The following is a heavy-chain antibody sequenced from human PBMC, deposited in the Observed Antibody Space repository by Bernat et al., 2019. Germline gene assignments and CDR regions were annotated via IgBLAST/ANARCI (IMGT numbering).Heavy chain of an antibody. CDR1: GFTFSSYE. V-gene: IGHV3-48*03. Sequence: EVQLVESGGGLVQPGGSLRLSCAASGFTFSSYEMNWVRQAPGKGLEWVSYISSSGSTIYYADSVKGRFTISRDNAKNSLYLQMNSLRAEDTAVYYCARGRGEQQLAGHDAFDIWGQGTMVTVSS. J-gene: IGHJ3*02. CDR2: ISSSGSTI. D-gene: IGHD6-13*01. CDR3: ARGRGEQQLAGHDAFDI.